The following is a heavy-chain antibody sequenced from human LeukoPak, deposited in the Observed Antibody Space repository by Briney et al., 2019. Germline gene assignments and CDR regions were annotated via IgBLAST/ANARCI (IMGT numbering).Heavy chain of an antibody. CDR1: GGSISSYY. CDR2: IYTSGST. D-gene: IGHD3-22*01. J-gene: IGHJ3*02. Sequence: SETLSLTCTVSGGSISSYYWSWIRQPAGKGLEWIGRIYTSGSTNYNPSLKSRVTMSVDTSKNQFSLKLSSETAADTAVYYCARVLSSGYLERDAFDIWGQGTMVTVSS. V-gene: IGHV4-4*07. CDR3: ARVLSSGYLERDAFDI.